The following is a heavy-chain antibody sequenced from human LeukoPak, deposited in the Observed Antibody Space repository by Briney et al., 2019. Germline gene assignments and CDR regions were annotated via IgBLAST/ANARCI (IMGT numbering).Heavy chain of an antibody. V-gene: IGHV4-34*01. Sequence: SETLSLTCAVYGGSFSGYYWSWIRQPPGKGLEWIGKINHSGSTNYNPSLKSRVTISVDTSKNQFSLKLSSVTAADTAVYYCARGYSSSWYGRLLDYWGQGTLVTVSS. CDR1: GGSFSGYY. CDR2: INHSGST. D-gene: IGHD6-13*01. J-gene: IGHJ4*02. CDR3: ARGYSSSWYGRLLDY.